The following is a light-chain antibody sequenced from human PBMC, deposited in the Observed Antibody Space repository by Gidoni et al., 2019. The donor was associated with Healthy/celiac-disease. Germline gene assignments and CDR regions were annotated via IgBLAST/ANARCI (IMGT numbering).Light chain of an antibody. V-gene: IGKV1-39*01. CDR1: QSISSY. J-gene: IGKJ2*04. CDR2: AAS. Sequence: DIQMTQSPSSLSASVGDRVTITCPASQSISSYLNWYQQKPGKAPKLLIYAASSLQSGVPSRSSGSGSGTDFTLTISSLQPEDFATYYCQQSYSTLCSFGQXTKLEIK. CDR3: QQSYSTLCS.